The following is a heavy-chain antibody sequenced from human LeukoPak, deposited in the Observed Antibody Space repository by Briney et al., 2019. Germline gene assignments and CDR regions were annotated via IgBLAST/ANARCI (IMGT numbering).Heavy chain of an antibody. V-gene: IGHV3-7*01. D-gene: IGHD3-16*01. CDR2: IKQDGSEK. CDR1: GFTFSSYW. Sequence: GGSLRLSCAASGFTFSSYWMSWVRQAPGKGLEWVANIKQDGSEKYYVDSVKGRFTISRDNAKNSLYLQMNSLRAEDTAVYYCAKDRASRPFDYYYYMDVWGKGTTVTVSS. CDR3: AKDRASRPFDYYYYMDV. J-gene: IGHJ6*03.